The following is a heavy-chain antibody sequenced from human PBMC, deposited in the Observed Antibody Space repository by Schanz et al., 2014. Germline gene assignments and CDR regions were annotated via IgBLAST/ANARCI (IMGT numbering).Heavy chain of an antibody. V-gene: IGHV1-46*01. Sequence: QVQLVQSGAEVKKPGASVKVSCKASGYTFISYFIHWVRQAPGQGLEWMGIINPTGGSTSYAQRFQGRVTMTRDTSTSTVYMELSSLRSEDTAVYYCARGTRVRTTDFWSGLYYFDYWGQGTLVTVSS. J-gene: IGHJ4*02. CDR2: INPTGGST. CDR1: GYTFISYF. D-gene: IGHD3-3*01. CDR3: ARGTRVRTTDFWSGLYYFDY.